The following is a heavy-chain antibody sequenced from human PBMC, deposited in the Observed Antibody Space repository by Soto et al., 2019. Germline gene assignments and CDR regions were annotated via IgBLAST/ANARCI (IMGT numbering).Heavy chain of an antibody. CDR3: AHRPSGWYLFDY. CDR1: GFSLSTSGLG. V-gene: IGHV2-5*01. CDR2: IYWNDDK. D-gene: IGHD6-19*01. Sequence: QITLKESGPTLVRPTQTLTLTCTFSGFSLSTSGLGVGWIRQPPGKALEWLALIYWNDDKRYSPSLKARLTITKDTSKNQVVLTMTTMDPVDTATYYCAHRPSGWYLFDYRGQGTLVTVSS. J-gene: IGHJ4*02.